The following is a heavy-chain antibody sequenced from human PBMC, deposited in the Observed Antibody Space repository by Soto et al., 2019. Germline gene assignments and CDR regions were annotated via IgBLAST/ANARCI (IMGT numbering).Heavy chain of an antibody. CDR2: IYYSGST. V-gene: IGHV4-59*08. Sequence: ETLSLTCTVSGGSISSYYWSWIRQPPGKGLEWIGYIYYSGSTNYNPSLKSRVTISVDTSKNQFSLKLSSVTAADTAVYYCARRYGDCFDYWGQGTLVT. CDR1: GGSISSYY. D-gene: IGHD4-17*01. J-gene: IGHJ4*02. CDR3: ARRYGDCFDY.